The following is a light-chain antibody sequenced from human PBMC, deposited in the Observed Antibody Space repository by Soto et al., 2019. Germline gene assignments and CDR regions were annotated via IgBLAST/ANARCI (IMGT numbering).Light chain of an antibody. J-gene: IGKJ4*01. CDR2: AAS. CDR1: KSISNY. Sequence: DIQMTQSPSSLSASIGDRVTITCRASKSISNYLNWYQQKLGKAPKLLIYAASTLQSGVPSRFSGSGSGTDFTLTISSLQPEDFATYYCQQSYSMLLTFGGGTKVENK. V-gene: IGKV1-39*01. CDR3: QQSYSMLLT.